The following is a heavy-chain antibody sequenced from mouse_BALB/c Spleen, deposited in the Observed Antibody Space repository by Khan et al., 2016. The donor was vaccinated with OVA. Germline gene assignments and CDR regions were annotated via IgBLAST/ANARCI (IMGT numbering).Heavy chain of an antibody. CDR1: GYTFTSNT. CDR3: ARRNSLYAMDY. Sequence: QVQLQQSGAELARPGASVKMSCKAYGYTFTSNTIHWIKQRPGQGLEWICYINPTSIFTNYNQKFKDKATLTADKSSSTAYMQLSSLTSDDSALYYCARRNSLYAMDYWGQGTSVTVSS. CDR2: INPTSIFT. V-gene: IGHV1-4*01. J-gene: IGHJ4*01.